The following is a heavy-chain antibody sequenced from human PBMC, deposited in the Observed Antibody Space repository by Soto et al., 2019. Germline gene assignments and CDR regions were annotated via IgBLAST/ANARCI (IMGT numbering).Heavy chain of an antibody. J-gene: IGHJ6*02. D-gene: IGHD4-4*01. Sequence: QVQLVQSGAEVKKPGASVKVSCKASGYTFSSFYMHWVRQAPGRGLEWMGIINPSGGDTGYGKKFRGRVTMTRDTSTSTVYIEVSSLRPDDTAVYYCARGLNDYSTSSGRRSAQTGYPYGMDVWGQGTTVTVS. CDR3: ARGLNDYSTSSGRRSAQTGYPYGMDV. V-gene: IGHV1-46*01. CDR1: GYTFSSFY. CDR2: INPSGGDT.